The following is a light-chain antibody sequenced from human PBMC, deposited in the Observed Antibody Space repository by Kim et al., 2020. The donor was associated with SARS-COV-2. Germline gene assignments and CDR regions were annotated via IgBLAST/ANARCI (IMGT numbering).Light chain of an antibody. V-gene: IGLV1-40*01. CDR1: SSNIGAGYD. CDR3: QSYDSSLSGWV. CDR2: GNS. J-gene: IGLJ3*02. Sequence: QRVTNSCTGSSSNIGAGYDVHWYQQLPGTAPHLLIYGNSNRPSGVPDRFSGSKSDTSASLTITGLQAEDEADYYCQSYDSSLSGWVFGGGTQLTVL.